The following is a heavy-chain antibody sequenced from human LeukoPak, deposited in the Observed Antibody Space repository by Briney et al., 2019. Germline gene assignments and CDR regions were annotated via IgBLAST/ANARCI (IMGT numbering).Heavy chain of an antibody. CDR2: IYHSGSP. Sequence: SDTLSLTCTVSGYSITSGYNWAWIRQPPGKVLEWIGSIYHSGSPYYNPSPKSRVTISVDTSKNQFSLKLSSVTAADTAVYYCVRYCSSTTCYTRAVDYWGQGTLVTVSS. V-gene: IGHV4-38-2*02. J-gene: IGHJ4*02. CDR1: GYSITSGYN. CDR3: VRYCSSTTCYTRAVDY. D-gene: IGHD2-2*02.